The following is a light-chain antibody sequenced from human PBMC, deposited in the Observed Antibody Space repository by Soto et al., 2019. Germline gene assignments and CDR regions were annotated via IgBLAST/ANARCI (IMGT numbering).Light chain of an antibody. CDR1: SSDVGGYDF. CDR2: DVS. V-gene: IGLV2-14*03. J-gene: IGLJ2*01. Sequence: QSALTQPASVSGSPGQSITVSCTGTSSDVGGYDFVSWYQHHPGKAPKLILYDVSDRPSGVSSRFSGSKSGNTASLTISGLQAEDEADYYCSSSTSSSTVLFGGGTKVTVL. CDR3: SSSTSSSTVL.